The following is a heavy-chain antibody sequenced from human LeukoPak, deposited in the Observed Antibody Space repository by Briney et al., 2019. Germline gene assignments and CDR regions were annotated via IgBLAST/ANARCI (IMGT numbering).Heavy chain of an antibody. CDR3: ARGGSSSSSWYYFDY. J-gene: IGHJ4*02. Sequence: ASVKVSCKASGYTFTGYYMHWVRQAPGQGLEWMGWMNPNSGNTGYAQKFQGRVTMTRNTSISTAYMELSSLRSEDTAVYYCARGGSSSSSWYYFDYWGQGTLVTVSS. CDR1: GYTFTGYY. CDR2: MNPNSGNT. V-gene: IGHV1-8*02. D-gene: IGHD6-13*01.